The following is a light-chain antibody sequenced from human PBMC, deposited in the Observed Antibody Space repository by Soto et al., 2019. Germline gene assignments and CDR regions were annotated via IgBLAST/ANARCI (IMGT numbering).Light chain of an antibody. J-gene: IGLJ1*01. CDR2: ETS. V-gene: IGLV2-23*01. Sequence: QSVLTQPASVSGSPGQSVTISCTGTSSGFGSYKFVSWYQHHPGTVPKVIIYETSKRPSGVSDRFSGSKSGNTASLTISGLQAEDEADYYCFSFTSTNTHVFGSGTKAPS. CDR3: FSFTSTNTHV. CDR1: SSGFGSYKF.